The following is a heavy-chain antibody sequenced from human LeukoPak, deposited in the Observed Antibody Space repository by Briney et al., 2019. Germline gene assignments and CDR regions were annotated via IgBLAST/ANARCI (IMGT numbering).Heavy chain of an antibody. CDR3: ARRGYCSGGSCYSGAVWFDP. J-gene: IGHJ5*02. CDR1: GYTFTSYG. D-gene: IGHD2-15*01. Sequence: ASVKVSCKASGYTFTSYGISWVRRAPGQGLEWMGWISAYNGNTNYAQKLQGRVTMTTDTSTSTAYMELRSLRSDDTAVYYCARRGYCSGGSCYSGAVWFDPWGQGTLVTVSS. CDR2: ISAYNGNT. V-gene: IGHV1-18*01.